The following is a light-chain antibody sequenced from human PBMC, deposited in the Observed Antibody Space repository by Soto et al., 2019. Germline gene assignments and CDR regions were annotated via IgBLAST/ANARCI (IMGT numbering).Light chain of an antibody. CDR3: SSYTISSTWV. V-gene: IGLV2-14*01. CDR2: EVS. CDR1: SSDVGGYNY. J-gene: IGLJ3*02. Sequence: QSALTQPASVSGSPGQSITISCTGTSSDVGGYNYVSWYQQHPGKAPKLMIYEVSHRPSGVSNRFSGSKSGNTASLTISGLQAEDEADYYGSSYTISSTWVFGGGTKLTVL.